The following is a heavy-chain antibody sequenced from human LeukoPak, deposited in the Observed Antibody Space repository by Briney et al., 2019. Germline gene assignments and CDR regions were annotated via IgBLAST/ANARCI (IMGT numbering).Heavy chain of an antibody. J-gene: IGHJ5*02. D-gene: IGHD2-2*01. CDR2: IIPIFGTA. CDR1: GGTFSSYA. V-gene: IGHV1-69*05. Sequence: SVKVSCKASGGTFSSYAISWVRQAPGQGLEWMGGIIPIFGTANYAQKFQGRVTITTDESTSTAYMELSSLRSEDTAVYYCARGERYCSSTSCFNWLDPWGQGTLVTVSS. CDR3: ARGERYCSSTSCFNWLDP.